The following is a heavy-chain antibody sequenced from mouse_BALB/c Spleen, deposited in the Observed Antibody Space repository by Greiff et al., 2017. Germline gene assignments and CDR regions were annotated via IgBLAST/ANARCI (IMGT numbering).Heavy chain of an antibody. CDR1: GYTFTSYW. J-gene: IGHJ3*01. Sequence: VQLVESGAELARPGASVKLSCKASGYTFTSYWMQWVKQRPGQGLEWIGAIYPGDGDTRYTQKFKGKATLTADKSSSTAYMQLSSLASEDSAVYYCARDYYRYDGFAYWGQGTLVTVSA. CDR2: IYPGDGDT. CDR3: ARDYYRYDGFAY. V-gene: IGHV1-87*01. D-gene: IGHD2-14*01.